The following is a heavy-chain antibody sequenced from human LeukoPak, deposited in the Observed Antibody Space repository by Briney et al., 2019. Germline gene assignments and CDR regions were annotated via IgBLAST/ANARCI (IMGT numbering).Heavy chain of an antibody. J-gene: IGHJ4*02. CDR2: IIPIFGTA. CDR1: GGTFSSYA. V-gene: IGHV1-69*13. CDR3: ARGRMTGTYVFDY. Sequence: SVKVSCKASGGTFSSYAISWVRQAPGQGLEWMGGIIPIFGTANYAQKFQGRVTITADESTSTAYMELNSLRSEDTAVYYCARGRMTGTYVFDYWGQGTLVTVSS. D-gene: IGHD3-9*01.